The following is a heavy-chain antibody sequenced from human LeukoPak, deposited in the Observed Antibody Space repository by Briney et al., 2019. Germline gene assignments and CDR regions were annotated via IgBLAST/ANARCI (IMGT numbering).Heavy chain of an antibody. CDR1: GGTFSSYA. D-gene: IGHD5-18*01. V-gene: IGHV1-69*13. J-gene: IGHJ4*02. CDR2: IIPIFGTA. CDR3: ARDRVDTAMVKGFDY. Sequence: SAKVSCKASGGTFSSYAISWVRQAPGQGLEWMGGIIPIFGTANYAQKFQGRVTITADESTSTAYMELSSLRSEDTAVYYCARDRVDTAMVKGFDYWGQGTLVTVSS.